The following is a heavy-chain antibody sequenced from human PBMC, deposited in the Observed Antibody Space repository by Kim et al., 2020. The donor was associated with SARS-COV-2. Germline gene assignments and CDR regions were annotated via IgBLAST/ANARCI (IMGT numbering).Heavy chain of an antibody. J-gene: IGHJ6*02. CDR3: ARDKDSYGYQSYYYYGMDV. V-gene: IGHV4-61*01. CDR2: IYYSGST. D-gene: IGHD5-18*01. CDR1: GGSVSSGSYY. Sequence: SETLSLTCTVSGGSVSSGSYYWSWIRQPPGKGLEWIGYIYYSGSTNYNPSLKSRVTISVDTSKNQFSLKLSSVTAADTAVYYCARDKDSYGYQSYYYYGMDVWGQGTTVTVSS.